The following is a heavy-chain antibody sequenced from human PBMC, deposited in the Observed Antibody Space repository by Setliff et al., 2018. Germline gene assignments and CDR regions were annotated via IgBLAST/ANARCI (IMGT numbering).Heavy chain of an antibody. Sequence: SETLSLTCEVSGGSFSDYYWSWILQSPGKGLEWLGDFNRTRKIDYSPSLKSRLTISVDTSKKQFSLHLNSVTAADTAVYYCERRQLGTMENYWGPGALVTVSS. CDR1: GGSFSDYY. V-gene: IGHV4-34*01. J-gene: IGHJ4*02. CDR2: FNRTRKI. D-gene: IGHD2-2*01. CDR3: ERRQLGTMENY.